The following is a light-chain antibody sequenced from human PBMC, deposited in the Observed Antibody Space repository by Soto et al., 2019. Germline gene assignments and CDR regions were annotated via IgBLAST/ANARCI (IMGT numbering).Light chain of an antibody. CDR3: QSADSIGDYV. CDR2: EDN. J-gene: IGLJ1*01. V-gene: IGLV3-25*02. CDR1: ALPKQY. Sequence: SYELTQPPSVSVSPGQTARITCWRDALPKQYGYWYQQKAGQAPVVVIYEDNERPSGIPERFSGSSSGTTVTLTISGVQAEDEADYYCQSADSIGDYVFGTGTKVTVL.